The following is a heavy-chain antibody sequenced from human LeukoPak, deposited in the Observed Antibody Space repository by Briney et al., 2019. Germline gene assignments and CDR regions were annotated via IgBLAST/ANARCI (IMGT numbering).Heavy chain of an antibody. CDR3: AKDAEQYYAGGV. CDR1: GLTFSSYA. D-gene: IGHD2-2*01. Sequence: GGSLRLSCAASGLTFSSYAMSWVRQAPGKGLEWVSAISGSGGSTYYADSVKGRFTISRDNSKNTLYLQVNSLRAEDTAVYYCAKDAEQYYAGGVWGQGTLVTVSS. CDR2: ISGSGGST. J-gene: IGHJ4*02. V-gene: IGHV3-23*01.